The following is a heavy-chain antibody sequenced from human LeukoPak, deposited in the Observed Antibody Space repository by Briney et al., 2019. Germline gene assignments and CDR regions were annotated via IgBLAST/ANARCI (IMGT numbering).Heavy chain of an antibody. D-gene: IGHD3-22*01. J-gene: IGHJ4*02. CDR2: ISGSAGST. V-gene: IGHV3-23*01. Sequence: GGSLRLSCAASGFTFSNYAMTWVRQAPGKGLEWVSVISGSAGSTYYADSVKGRFTISRDNSKNTVSLQMNSLRTEDTAVYYCAKSRDISGYYYSYYFDYWGQGTLVTVSS. CDR1: GFTFSNYA. CDR3: AKSRDISGYYYSYYFDY.